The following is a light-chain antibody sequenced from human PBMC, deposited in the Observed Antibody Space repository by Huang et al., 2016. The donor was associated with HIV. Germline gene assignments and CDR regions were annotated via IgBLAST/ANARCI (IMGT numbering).Light chain of an antibody. J-gene: IGKJ2*01. Sequence: DIVMIQSPFSLPVTPGQPASIPCRSSQSLLHTDGHNFLGWYVQRPGQSPQLRIYLGSNRASGVPDRFSGSGSGTDFTLKISRVEAEDVGVYYCMQALQTPDTFGQGTKLEIK. CDR2: LGS. CDR1: QSLLHTDGHNF. V-gene: IGKV2-28*01. CDR3: MQALQTPDT.